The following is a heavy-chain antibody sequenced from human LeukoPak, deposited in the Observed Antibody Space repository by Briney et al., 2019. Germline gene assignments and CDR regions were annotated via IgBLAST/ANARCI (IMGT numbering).Heavy chain of an antibody. CDR3: ARQPGYIYGYNWFDP. CDR1: GYSFSSYW. CDR2: IYPGDSDT. J-gene: IGHJ5*02. Sequence: GESLKISCKGSGYSFSSYWIGAVRQMPGKGLEWLGIIYPGDSDTRYSPSFQGQVTISADKSISTAYLQWSSLKASDTAMYYCARQPGYIYGYNWFDPWGQGTLVTVSS. V-gene: IGHV5-51*01. D-gene: IGHD5-18*01.